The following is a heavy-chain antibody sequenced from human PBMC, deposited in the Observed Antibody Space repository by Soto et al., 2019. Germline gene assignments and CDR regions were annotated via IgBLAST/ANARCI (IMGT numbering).Heavy chain of an antibody. CDR1: GYTLTELS. J-gene: IGHJ4*02. D-gene: IGHD6-19*01. Sequence: ASVKVSCKVSGYTLTELSMHWVRQAPGKGLEWMGGFDPEDGETIYAQKFQGRVTMTEDTSTDTAYMELSSLRSEDTAVYYCATWTSSGWSTDYFDYWGQGTLVTVSS. CDR3: ATWTSSGWSTDYFDY. CDR2: FDPEDGET. V-gene: IGHV1-24*01.